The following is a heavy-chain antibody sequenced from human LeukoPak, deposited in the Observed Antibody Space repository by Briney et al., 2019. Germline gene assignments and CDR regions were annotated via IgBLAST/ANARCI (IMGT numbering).Heavy chain of an antibody. J-gene: IGHJ3*02. D-gene: IGHD1-1*01. CDR2: IKTDGRST. CDR1: GFTFSSYW. Sequence: LSGGSLRLSCAASGFTFSSYWMQWVRQAPGKGPVWVSLIKTDGRSTSYADSVKGRFTISRDNAKNTLYLQMNSLRAEDTAVYYCARATNDAFDIWGQGTMVTVSS. CDR3: ARATNDAFDI. V-gene: IGHV3-74*01.